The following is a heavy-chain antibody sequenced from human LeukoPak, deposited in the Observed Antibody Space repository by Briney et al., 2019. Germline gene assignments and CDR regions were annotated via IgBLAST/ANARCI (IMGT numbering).Heavy chain of an antibody. J-gene: IGHJ4*02. V-gene: IGHV3-7*01. D-gene: IGHD5-18*01. Sequence: PGGSLRLSCAASGFMFSDYWMAWVCQAPGKGLEWLANINEDGSDKNYVASEKGRFTISRDNAKKSLYLQMNSLRGEDTAVYYCARDAAYGYDRFDYWGQGTQVTVSS. CDR3: ARDAAYGYDRFDY. CDR2: INEDGSDK. CDR1: GFMFSDYW.